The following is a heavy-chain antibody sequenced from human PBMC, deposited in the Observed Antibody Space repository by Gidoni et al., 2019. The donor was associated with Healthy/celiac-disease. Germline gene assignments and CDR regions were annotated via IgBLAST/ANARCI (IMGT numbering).Heavy chain of an antibody. J-gene: IGHJ4*02. Sequence: EGPLVESGGGLVQAGGSLKLSCAAAGFPFSGSAMHWVRQASGKGLELVGRIRSKANSYATAYSASVKGRFTISRDDSKNTAYLQMNSLKTEDTAVYYCVTVTTGALDYWGQGTLVTVSS. V-gene: IGHV3-73*01. CDR2: IRSKANSYAT. CDR1: GFPFSGSA. D-gene: IGHD4-17*01. CDR3: VTVTTGALDY.